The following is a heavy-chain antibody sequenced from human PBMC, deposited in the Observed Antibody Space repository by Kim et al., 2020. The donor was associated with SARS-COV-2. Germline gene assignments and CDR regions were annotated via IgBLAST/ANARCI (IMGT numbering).Heavy chain of an antibody. Sequence: GGSLRLSCAASGFTFSSYAMHWVRQAPGKGLEWVAVISYDGSNKYYADSVKGRFTISRDNSKNTLYLQMNSLRAEDTAVYYCARETMVRGVMPQDLGYWGQGTLVTVSS. CDR3: ARETMVRGVMPQDLGY. J-gene: IGHJ4*02. CDR1: GFTFSSYA. D-gene: IGHD3-10*01. CDR2: ISYDGSNK. V-gene: IGHV3-30*04.